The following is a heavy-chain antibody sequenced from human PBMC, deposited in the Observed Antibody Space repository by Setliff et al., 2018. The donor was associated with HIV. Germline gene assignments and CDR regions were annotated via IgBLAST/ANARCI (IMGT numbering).Heavy chain of an antibody. CDR2: INPNSGGT. CDR3: ARGFYCSSTSCYVRRAYYYYMDV. J-gene: IGHJ6*03. V-gene: IGHV1-2*06. D-gene: IGHD2-2*01. Sequence: ASVKVSCKASGYTFTGYYMHWVRQAPGQGLEWMGRINPNSGGTNYAQKFQGRVTMTRDTSISTAYMELSRLRSDDTAVYYCARGFYCSSTSCYVRRAYYYYMDVWGKGTTVNVSS. CDR1: GYTFTGYY.